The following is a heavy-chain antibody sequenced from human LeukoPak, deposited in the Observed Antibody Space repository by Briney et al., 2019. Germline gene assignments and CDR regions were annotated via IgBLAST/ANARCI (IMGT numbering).Heavy chain of an antibody. CDR3: ARDPGSYTSY. D-gene: IGHD1-26*01. CDR1: GFTFSSYW. J-gene: IGHJ4*02. V-gene: IGHV3-7*01. Sequence: GGSLRLSCAASGFTFSSYWMNWARQAPGKGLEWVASINHNGNVNYYVDSVKGRFTISRDNAKNSLYLQMNSLRVEDTAVYYCARDPGSYTSYWGQGTQVTVSS. CDR2: INHNGNVN.